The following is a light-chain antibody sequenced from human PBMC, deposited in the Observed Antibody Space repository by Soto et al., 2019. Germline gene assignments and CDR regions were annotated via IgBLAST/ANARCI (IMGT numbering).Light chain of an antibody. V-gene: IGKV3-11*01. CDR3: QQRHMWPIT. CDR1: QSFRGL. CDR2: DAY. Sequence: VLTQSPVTLSLSPGERATLSCMASQSFRGLLAGYQQKPGQDPRLLIYDAYNRATGIPPRFSGSGSGTDFTLTISSLEPEDSAVYYCQQRHMWPITFGQGTRLE. J-gene: IGKJ5*01.